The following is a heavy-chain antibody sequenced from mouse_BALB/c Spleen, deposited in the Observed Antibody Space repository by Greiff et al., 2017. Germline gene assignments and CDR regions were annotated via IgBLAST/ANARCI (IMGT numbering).Heavy chain of an antibody. D-gene: IGHD2-4*01. CDR1: GFTFSSYA. CDR2: ISSGGSYT. J-gene: IGHJ3*01. CDR3: AREGDYAY. Sequence: EVQLVESGGGLVKPGGSLKLSCAASGFTFSSYAMSWVRQSPEKRLEWVAEISSGGSYTYYPDTVTGRFTISRDNAKNTLYLEMSSLRSEDTAMYYCAREGDYAYWGQGTLVTVSA. V-gene: IGHV5-9-4*01.